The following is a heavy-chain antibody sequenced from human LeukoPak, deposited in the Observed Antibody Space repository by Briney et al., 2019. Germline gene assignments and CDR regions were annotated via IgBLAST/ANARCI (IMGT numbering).Heavy chain of an antibody. CDR1: GGSISSYY. CDR2: IYYSGGT. V-gene: IGHV4-59*01. Sequence: SETLSLTCTVSGGSISSYYWSWIRQTPGQVPEWIGYIYYSGGTNYNPSLKSRVTISVDTSKNQFSLKLSSVTAADTAVYYCARAHDYGDYGFDFWGQGTLVTVSS. D-gene: IGHD4-17*01. CDR3: ARAHDYGDYGFDF. J-gene: IGHJ4*02.